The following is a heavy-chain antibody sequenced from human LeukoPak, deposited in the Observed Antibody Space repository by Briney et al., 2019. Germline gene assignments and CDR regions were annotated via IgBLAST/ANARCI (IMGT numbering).Heavy chain of an antibody. Sequence: SVKVSCKASGGTFSSYAISWVRQAPGQGLEWMGGIIPIFGTANYAQKLQGRVTMTTDTSTSTAYMELRSLRSDDTAVYYCAWYSSSWYGAFDIWGQGTMVTVSS. CDR3: AWYSSSWYGAFDI. J-gene: IGHJ3*02. D-gene: IGHD6-13*01. CDR1: GGTFSSYA. CDR2: IIPIFGTA. V-gene: IGHV1-69*05.